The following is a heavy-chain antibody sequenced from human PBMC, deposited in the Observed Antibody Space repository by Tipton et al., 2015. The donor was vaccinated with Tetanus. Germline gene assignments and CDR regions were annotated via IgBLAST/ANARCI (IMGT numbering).Heavy chain of an antibody. CDR1: GGSISSGNW. V-gene: IGHV4-4*02. CDR2: IHQSGST. J-gene: IGHJ4*02. D-gene: IGHD6-25*01. CDR3: ARGPKHGLTAGQVY. Sequence: SLRLSCAVSGGSISSGNWWSWVRQSPGKGLEWIGEIHQSGSTSYNPSLKSRVSMSVDKSKNEISLKLNSVTAADTAIYYCARGPKHGLTAGQVYWGQGILVTVSS.